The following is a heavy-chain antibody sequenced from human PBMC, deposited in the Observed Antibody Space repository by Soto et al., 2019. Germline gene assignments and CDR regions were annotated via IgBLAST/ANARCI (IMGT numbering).Heavy chain of an antibody. J-gene: IGHJ5*02. Sequence: GSGPTLVNPTQTLTLTCTFSGFSLSTSGVGVGWIRQPPGKALEWLALIYWNDGKRYSPSLKSRLTITKDTSKNQVVLTMTNMDPVDTATYYCAHRIIGNYDFGHWFDPWGQGTLVTVSS. CDR1: GFSLSTSGVG. V-gene: IGHV2-5*01. CDR3: AHRIIGNYDFGHWFDP. CDR2: IYWNDGK. D-gene: IGHD1-7*01.